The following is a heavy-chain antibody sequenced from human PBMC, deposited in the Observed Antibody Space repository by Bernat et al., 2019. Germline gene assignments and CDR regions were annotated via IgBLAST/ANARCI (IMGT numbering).Heavy chain of an antibody. J-gene: IGHJ4*02. CDR1: GYTFTKFA. D-gene: IGHD3-10*01. CDR3: ARGRLQWFGEIPFDY. CDR2: LNTGNGDT. Sequence: QVQLVQSGAEVKKPGASVKVSCKASGYTFTKFAIHWVRQAPGQRLEWLGWLNTGNGDTKYSQRFQDRFKITRDTSADTSYMEVNSLRSEDTAVYYCARGRLQWFGEIPFDYWCQGSLVTVSS. V-gene: IGHV1-3*04.